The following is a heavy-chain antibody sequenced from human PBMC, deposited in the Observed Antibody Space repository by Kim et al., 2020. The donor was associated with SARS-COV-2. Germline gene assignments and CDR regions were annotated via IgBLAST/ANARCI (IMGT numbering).Heavy chain of an antibody. CDR2: IYSSGST. Sequence: SETLSLTCTVSGGSISSGSYYWSWIRQPPGKGLECIGYIYSSGSTNYNPSLKSRVTISVDTSKNRFSLKLTSVTAADTAMYYCARGKSVSWYGGMDVWG. CDR3: ARGKSVSWYGGMDV. CDR1: GGSISSGSYY. V-gene: IGHV4-61*01. J-gene: IGHJ6*02. D-gene: IGHD6-13*01.